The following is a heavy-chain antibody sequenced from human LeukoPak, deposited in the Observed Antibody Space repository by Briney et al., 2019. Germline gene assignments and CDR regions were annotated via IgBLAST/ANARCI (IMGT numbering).Heavy chain of an antibody. Sequence: PSETLSLTCTVSGGSISSSTYYWGWIRQPPGKGLEWIGSIYYSGSTYYNPSLKSRVTISVDTSKNQFSLKLSSVTAADTAVYYCAREGAWDCSSTSCYLENWFDPWGQGTLVTVSS. CDR2: IYYSGST. V-gene: IGHV4-39*07. J-gene: IGHJ5*02. D-gene: IGHD2-2*01. CDR3: AREGAWDCSSTSCYLENWFDP. CDR1: GGSISSSTYY.